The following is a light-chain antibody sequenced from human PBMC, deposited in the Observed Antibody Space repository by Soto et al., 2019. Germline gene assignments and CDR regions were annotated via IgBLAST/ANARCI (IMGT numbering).Light chain of an antibody. CDR3: MQALQTPIT. Sequence: DLVMTQSPLSLPVSPGEPASISCRSSQSLLHSNGYNYLDWYLQKPGQSPQLLIYLGSNRASGVPDRFSDSGSGTDFTLKISSVEAEDVGVYYCMQALQTPITFGQGTRLEIK. CDR2: LGS. V-gene: IGKV2-28*01. CDR1: QSLLHSNGYNY. J-gene: IGKJ5*01.